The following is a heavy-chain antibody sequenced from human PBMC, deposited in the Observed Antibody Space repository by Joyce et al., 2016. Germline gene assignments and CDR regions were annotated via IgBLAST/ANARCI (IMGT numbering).Heavy chain of an antibody. J-gene: IGHJ4*02. Sequence: EVQLVESVGRLVQPGRSLRLSCVASGFTFEDYAMHWVRQAPGKGPGWVSGISWNIYRIGYADSVKCRFTISRDNAKNSLYLQMKSLRPEDTAVYYCAKNQQAVAGPVDHWGQGTLVTVSS. V-gene: IGHV3-9*01. CDR3: AKNQQAVAGPVDH. CDR1: GFTFEDYA. CDR2: ISWNIYRI. D-gene: IGHD6-19*01.